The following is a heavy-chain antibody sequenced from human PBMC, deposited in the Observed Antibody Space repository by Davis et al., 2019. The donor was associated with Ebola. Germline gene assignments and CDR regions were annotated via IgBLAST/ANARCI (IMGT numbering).Heavy chain of an antibody. Sequence: ASVKVSCKASGYTFTSYAISWVRQAPGQGLEWMGWISAYNGNTNYAQKLQGRVTITRDTSASTAYMELSSLRSEDTAVYYCAREWSGSLGPFDYWGQGTLVTVSS. J-gene: IGHJ4*02. CDR1: GYTFTSYA. CDR3: AREWSGSLGPFDY. CDR2: ISAYNGNT. V-gene: IGHV1-18*01. D-gene: IGHD3-3*01.